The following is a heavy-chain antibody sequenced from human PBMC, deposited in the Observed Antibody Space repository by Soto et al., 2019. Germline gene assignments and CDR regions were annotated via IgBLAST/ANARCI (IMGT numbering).Heavy chain of an antibody. CDR2: IIPILGIA. J-gene: IGHJ5*02. V-gene: IGHV1-69*08. CDR3: ARDEPYYDILTGYDQLNWFDP. Sequence: QVQLVQSGAEVKKPGSSVKVSCKASGGTFSSYTISWVRQAPGQGLEWMGRIIPILGIANYAQKFQGRVNITTDKSTSTAYMELSSLSSEDTAVYYCARDEPYYDILTGYDQLNWFDPWGQGTLVTVSS. D-gene: IGHD3-9*01. CDR1: GGTFSSYT.